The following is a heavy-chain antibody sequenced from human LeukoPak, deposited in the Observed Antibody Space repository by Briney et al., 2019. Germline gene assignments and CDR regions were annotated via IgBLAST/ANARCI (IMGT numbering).Heavy chain of an antibody. CDR1: GFTFNRYG. V-gene: IGHV3-23*01. CDR3: AKDHLPGIVVADRDY. CDR2: ISGSGGTT. J-gene: IGHJ4*02. Sequence: GGTLRLSCAASGFTFNRYGVSWVRQAPGKGLEWVSAISGSGGTTYYADSVKGRFTISRDNSKNTLYLQINSLRGEDTAVYYCAKDHLPGIVVADRDYWGQGTLVTVSS. D-gene: IGHD6-19*01.